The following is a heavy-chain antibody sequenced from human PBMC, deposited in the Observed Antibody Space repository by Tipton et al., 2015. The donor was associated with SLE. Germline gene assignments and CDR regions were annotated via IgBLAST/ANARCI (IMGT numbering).Heavy chain of an antibody. J-gene: IGHJ4*02. V-gene: IGHV4-34*01. CDR3: ARGPYYDIWSGYKDPLDY. D-gene: IGHD3-3*01. CDR2: INHSGSA. Sequence: TLSLTCAVYGVSFSGHYWNWIRQAPGKGLEWIGEINHSGSATYKSSLKSRVTMSIDTSKNQFSLKLSSVTAADTAVYYCARGPYYDIWSGYKDPLDYWGQGTLVTVSS. CDR1: GVSFSGHY.